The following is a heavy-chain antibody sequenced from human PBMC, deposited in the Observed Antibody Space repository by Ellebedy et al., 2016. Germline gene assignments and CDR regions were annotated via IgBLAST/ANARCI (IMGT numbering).Heavy chain of an antibody. CDR2: ISAGSDTT. J-gene: IGHJ4*02. CDR3: RQGHYADL. D-gene: IGHD4-17*01. Sequence: GGSLRLXXTASGFNINTFFMSWVRQAPGKGLEWVSTISAGSDTTRLADSVKGRFTISRDSSKNSVYLRMNNLRVEDTAVYYCRQGHYADLWGQGTLFTVSS. CDR1: GFNINTFF. V-gene: IGHV3-23*01.